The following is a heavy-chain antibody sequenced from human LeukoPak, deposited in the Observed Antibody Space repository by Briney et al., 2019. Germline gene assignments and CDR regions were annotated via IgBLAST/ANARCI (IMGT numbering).Heavy chain of an antibody. CDR1: GGTFSNYA. CDR3: ARAPSLVVTASPWLGWFDP. V-gene: IGHV1-69*13. Sequence: ASVKVSCKASGGTFSNYAISWVRQAPGQGLEWMGGIIPIFGTAKYAQKFQGRVTITADELTRTAYMELSSLRSEDTAVYYCARAPSLVVTASPWLGWFDPWGQGTLVTVSS. D-gene: IGHD2-21*02. J-gene: IGHJ5*02. CDR2: IIPIFGTA.